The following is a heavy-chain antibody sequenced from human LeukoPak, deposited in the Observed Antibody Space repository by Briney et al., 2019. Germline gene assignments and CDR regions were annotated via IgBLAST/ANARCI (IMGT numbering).Heavy chain of an antibody. CDR1: GYTFTSYY. CDR2: INPSGGST. J-gene: IGHJ6*02. Sequence: ASVKVSCKASGYTFTSYYMHWVRQAPGQGLEWMGIINPSGGSTSYAQKFQGRVTMTTDTSTSTAYMELRSLRSDDTAVYYCARNLSQPYYDILTGYHYYYYGMDVWGQGTTVTVSS. V-gene: IGHV1-46*01. D-gene: IGHD3-9*01. CDR3: ARNLSQPYYDILTGYHYYYYGMDV.